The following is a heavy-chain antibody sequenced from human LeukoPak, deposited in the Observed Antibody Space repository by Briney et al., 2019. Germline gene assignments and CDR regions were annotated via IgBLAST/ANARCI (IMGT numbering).Heavy chain of an antibody. CDR2: IYYSGST. Sequence: PSETLSLTCTVSGGSISSSSYYWGWIRQPPGKWLEWIGSIYYSGSTYYNPSLKSRVTISVDTSKNQFSLKLSSVTAADTAVYYCARILYYDFWSGAFDPWGQGTLVTVSS. D-gene: IGHD3-3*01. V-gene: IGHV4-39*01. CDR1: GGSISSSSYY. CDR3: ARILYYDFWSGAFDP. J-gene: IGHJ5*02.